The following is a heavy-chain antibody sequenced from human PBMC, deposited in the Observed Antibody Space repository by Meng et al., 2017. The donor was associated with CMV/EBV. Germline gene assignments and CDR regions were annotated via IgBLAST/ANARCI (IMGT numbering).Heavy chain of an antibody. J-gene: IGHJ4*02. CDR3: ARGGSVDCSVGNCYSHFGH. CDR2: IIPIFGTA. D-gene: IGHD2-15*01. V-gene: IGHV1-69*05. CDR1: GGTFRSYA. Sequence: SVKVSCKASGGTFRSYAISWVRQAPGQGLEWMGGIIPIFGTANYAQKFQGRVTITTDESMSTAYMELSSLRSEDTAVYYCARGGSVDCSVGNCYSHFGHWGQGTLVTVSS.